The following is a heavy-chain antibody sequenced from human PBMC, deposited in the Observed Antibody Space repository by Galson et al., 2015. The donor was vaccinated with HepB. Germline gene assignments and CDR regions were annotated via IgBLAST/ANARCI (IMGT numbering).Heavy chain of an antibody. J-gene: IGHJ4*02. V-gene: IGHV3-7*03. Sequence: SLRLSCAASGFTFSNYWMSWVRQAPGKGLEWVASVKEDGSDKYYVDSVEGRFTISRDNAKNSLYLQLNSLRAEDTAVYYCARVVNWDLHYWGQGTLVTVS. D-gene: IGHD7-27*01. CDR1: GFTFSNYW. CDR2: VKEDGSDK. CDR3: ARVVNWDLHY.